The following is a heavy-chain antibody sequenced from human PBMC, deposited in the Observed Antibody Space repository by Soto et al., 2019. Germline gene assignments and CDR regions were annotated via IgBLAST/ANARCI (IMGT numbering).Heavy chain of an antibody. Sequence: EVQLLESGGGLVQPGGSLRLSCAASGFTFSNYAMSWVRQAPGKGLEWVSSISKSGGGTYYADSVKGRFTISRDNSKNTLYLQMNSLKAEDTAVYSCANTSSLLDSWGQGTLVTVSS. D-gene: IGHD6-13*01. V-gene: IGHV3-23*01. CDR2: ISKSGGGT. CDR3: ANTSSLLDS. J-gene: IGHJ5*01. CDR1: GFTFSNYA.